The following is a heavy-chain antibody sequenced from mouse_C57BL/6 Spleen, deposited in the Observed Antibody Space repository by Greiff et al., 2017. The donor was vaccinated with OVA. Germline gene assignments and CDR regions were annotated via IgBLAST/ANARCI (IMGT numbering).Heavy chain of an antibody. CDR3: TREDGICDGFAY. CDR2: IYPGNSDT. V-gene: IGHV1-5*01. CDR1: GYTFTSYW. D-gene: IGHD1-1*01. Sequence: VQLQQSGTVLARPGASVKMSCKTSGYTFTSYWMHWVKQRPGQGLEWIGAIYPGNSDTSYNQKFKGKAKLTAVTSASTAYMELSSLTNEDAAVYYSTREDGICDGFAYWGQGTLVTVSA. J-gene: IGHJ3*01.